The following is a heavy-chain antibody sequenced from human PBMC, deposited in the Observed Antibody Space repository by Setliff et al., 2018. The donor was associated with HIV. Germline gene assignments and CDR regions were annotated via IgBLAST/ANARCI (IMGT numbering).Heavy chain of an antibody. Sequence: SETLSLTCTVSGGSISSYYWSWIRQPPGKGLEWIGDIYVYNSERTNYNPSLTSRVTISVDTSRNQFSLKLTSVTAADTAVYYCARVRSYGSAYDAFDVWGPGTMVTVSS. V-gene: IGHV4-59*08. CDR1: GGSISSYY. CDR2: IYVYNSERT. CDR3: ARVRSYGSAYDAFDV. D-gene: IGHD3-10*01. J-gene: IGHJ3*01.